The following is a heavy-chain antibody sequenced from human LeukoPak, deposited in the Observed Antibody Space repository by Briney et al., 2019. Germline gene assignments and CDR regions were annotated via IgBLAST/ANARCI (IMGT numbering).Heavy chain of an antibody. D-gene: IGHD3-3*01. CDR3: ARARDFWSGYAFDY. CDR2: ISYDGSNK. Sequence: GGSLRLSCAASGFTFSSYAMHWVRQAPGKGLEGVAVISYDGSNKYYADSVKGRFTISRDNSKNTLYLQMNSLRAEDTAVYYCARARDFWSGYAFDYWGQGTLVTVSS. CDR1: GFTFSSYA. V-gene: IGHV3-30*01. J-gene: IGHJ4*02.